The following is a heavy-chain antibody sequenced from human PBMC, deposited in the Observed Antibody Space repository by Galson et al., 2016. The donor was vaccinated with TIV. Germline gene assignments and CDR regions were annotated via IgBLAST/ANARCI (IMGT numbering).Heavy chain of an antibody. D-gene: IGHD3-3*01. CDR1: GDSVSSTSAA. V-gene: IGHV6-1*01. CDR2: TYYRSTWYN. CDR3: ARAAPSVFGVIMTLDY. J-gene: IGHJ4*02. Sequence: CAISGDSVSSTSAAWNWIRQSPSRGLEWLGRTYYRSTWYNDYAASLKRRITINPDTSKNQFSLQLTSVNPEDAAVYYCARAAPSVFGVIMTLDYWGQGTLVTVSS.